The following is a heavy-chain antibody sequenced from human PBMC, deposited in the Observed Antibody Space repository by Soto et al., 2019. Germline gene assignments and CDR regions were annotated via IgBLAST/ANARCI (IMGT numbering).Heavy chain of an antibody. Sequence: GASVKVSCKASGGTFSSYAISWVRQAPGQGLEWMGGIIPIFGTANYAQKFQGRVTITADESTSTAYMELSSLRSEDTAVYYCARLGNRNYYYYGMDVWGQGTTVTVSS. CDR1: GGTFSSYA. D-gene: IGHD3-16*01. V-gene: IGHV1-69*13. J-gene: IGHJ6*02. CDR2: IIPIFGTA. CDR3: ARLGNRNYYYYGMDV.